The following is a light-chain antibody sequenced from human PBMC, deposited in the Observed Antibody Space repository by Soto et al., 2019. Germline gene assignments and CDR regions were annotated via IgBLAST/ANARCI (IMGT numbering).Light chain of an antibody. CDR1: QSVSSN. CDR3: QQYNNWPPIP. CDR2: GAS. J-gene: IGKJ5*01. Sequence: RAKPTPSGRVSQSVSSNLAWYQQKPGQAPRLLIYGASTRATGIPARFSGSGSGTEFTLTISSLQSEDFAVYYCQQYNNWPPIPSGQRRRLAI. V-gene: IGKV3-15*01.